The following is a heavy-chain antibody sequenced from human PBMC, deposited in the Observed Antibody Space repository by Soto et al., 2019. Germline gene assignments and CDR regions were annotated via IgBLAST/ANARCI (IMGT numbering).Heavy chain of an antibody. D-gene: IGHD3-10*01. J-gene: IGHJ4*02. CDR2: ISPDDGNT. CDR1: GYTFSSYT. V-gene: IGHV1-18*01. Sequence: ASVKVSCKTSGYTFSSYTIAWVRQAPGQGLEWLGWISPDDGNTEYEQKFQGRVTMTADTLTNNAYMELRSLKYDDTAVYYCARVEAPFGETLHWGQGTPVTVSS. CDR3: ARVEAPFGETLH.